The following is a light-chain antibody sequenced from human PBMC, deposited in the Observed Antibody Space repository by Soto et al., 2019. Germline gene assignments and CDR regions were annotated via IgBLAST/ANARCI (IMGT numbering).Light chain of an antibody. CDR3: CSYTTTYTYV. V-gene: IGLV2-23*01. Sequence: QSALTQPASVSGSPGQSITISCTGTSSDVGSYNRVSWYQQHPGKAPKLMIYEGTKRPSGVSTRFSGSKSGNTASLTISGLLAEDEGDYYCCSYTTTYTYVFGPGTTLTVL. CDR1: SSDVGSYNR. CDR2: EGT. J-gene: IGLJ1*01.